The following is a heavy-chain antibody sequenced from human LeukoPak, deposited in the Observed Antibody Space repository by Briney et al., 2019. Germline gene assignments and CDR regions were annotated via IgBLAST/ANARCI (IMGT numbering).Heavy chain of an antibody. D-gene: IGHD2-15*01. Sequence: GGSLRLSCAASGFTFSSYEMNWVRQAPGKGLEGVSYNSSSGSTIYYADSVKGRFTISRDNAKNSLYLQMNSLRAEDTAVYYCARDIGIFHYYGMDVWGQGTTVTVSS. J-gene: IGHJ6*02. CDR1: GFTFSSYE. CDR3: ARDIGIFHYYGMDV. CDR2: NSSSGSTI. V-gene: IGHV3-48*03.